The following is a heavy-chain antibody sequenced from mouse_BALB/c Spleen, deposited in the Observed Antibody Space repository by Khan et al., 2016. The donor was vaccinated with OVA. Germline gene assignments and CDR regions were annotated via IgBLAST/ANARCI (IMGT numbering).Heavy chain of an antibody. D-gene: IGHD1-1*01. CDR1: GYTFTSYV. CDR2: ISPNNDGS. V-gene: IGHV1S136*01. CDR3: LRSLCYDGRADERFAY. J-gene: IGHJ3*01. Sequence: VQLQQSGPELVKPGASVKMPCKASGYTFTSYVMHWVKQKPGQGLEWIGYISPNNDGSKYNEKFRGKATLTSDKSSSPAYMALSSLTSEDSAVKYCLRSLCYDGRADERFAYWGQGTLVTVSA.